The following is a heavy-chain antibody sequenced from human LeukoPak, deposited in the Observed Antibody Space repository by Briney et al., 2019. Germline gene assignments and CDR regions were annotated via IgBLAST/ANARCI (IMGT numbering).Heavy chain of an antibody. J-gene: IGHJ3*02. D-gene: IGHD5-18*01. Sequence: GGSLRLSCTASGFSFSDYYMSWIRQAPGKGLQWLSYISGSGSTIYYADSVKGRFTISRDNARNSLYLQMYSLGAEDTAVYYCARLYGGYSFDAFDIWGQGTMVTASS. V-gene: IGHV3-11*04. CDR2: ISGSGSTI. CDR3: ARLYGGYSFDAFDI. CDR1: GFSFSDYY.